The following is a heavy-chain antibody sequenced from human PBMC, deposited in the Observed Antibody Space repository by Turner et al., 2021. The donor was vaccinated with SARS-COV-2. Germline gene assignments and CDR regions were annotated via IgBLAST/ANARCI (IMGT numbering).Heavy chain of an antibody. J-gene: IGHJ4*02. CDR2: IIPIFGTA. V-gene: IGHV1-69*01. CDR1: GSTFSSYA. CDR3: AGGEVGYCSGGRCYSGSY. D-gene: IGHD2-15*01. Sequence: QVQLVQSGAEVKKPGSSVMVSCKASGSTFSSYAIGWVRQAPGQGLEWMGGIIPIFGTANYAQKFQGRVTITADESTSTAYMELSSLRSEDTAVYYCAGGEVGYCSGGRCYSGSYWGQGTLVTVSS.